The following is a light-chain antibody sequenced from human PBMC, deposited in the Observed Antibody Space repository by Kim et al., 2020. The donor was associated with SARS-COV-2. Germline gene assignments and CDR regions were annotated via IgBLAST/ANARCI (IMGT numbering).Light chain of an antibody. J-gene: IGLJ3*02. CDR3: QSYDSSNQV. Sequence: GKTVTISCPRSSGSIANNYVQWYQQRPGSSPTTVIYDDNQRPSGVPDRFSGSIDSSSNSASLTISGLKTEDEADYYCQSYDSSNQVFGGGTQLTVL. CDR2: DDN. CDR1: SGSIANNY. V-gene: IGLV6-57*01.